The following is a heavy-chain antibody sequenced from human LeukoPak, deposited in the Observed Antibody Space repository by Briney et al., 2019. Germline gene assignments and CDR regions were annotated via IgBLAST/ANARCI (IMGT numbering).Heavy chain of an antibody. D-gene: IGHD3-22*01. J-gene: IGHJ4*02. CDR3: ARDHYYYDSSGDHFGY. V-gene: IGHV3-66*01. Sequence: PGGSLRLSCAASGFTFSSNYMSWVRQAPGKGLEWVSVIYSGGSTYYADSVKGRFTISRDNSKNTLYLQMNSLRAEDTAVYYCARDHYYYDSSGDHFGYWGQGTLVTVSS. CDR1: GFTFSSNY. CDR2: IYSGGST.